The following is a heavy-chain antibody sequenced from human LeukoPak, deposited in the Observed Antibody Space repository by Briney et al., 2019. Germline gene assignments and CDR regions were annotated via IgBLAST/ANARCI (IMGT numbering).Heavy chain of an antibody. V-gene: IGHV3-30-3*01. J-gene: IGHJ4*02. CDR3: ASYLHSHLPDY. D-gene: IGHD3-16*02. Sequence: GRSLRLSCAASGFTFSSYAMHWVRQAPGKGLEWVAVISYDGSNKYYADSVKGRFTISRDNSKNTLYLQMNSLRAEDTAEYYCASYLHSHLPDYWGQGALVTVSS. CDR1: GFTFSSYA. CDR2: ISYDGSNK.